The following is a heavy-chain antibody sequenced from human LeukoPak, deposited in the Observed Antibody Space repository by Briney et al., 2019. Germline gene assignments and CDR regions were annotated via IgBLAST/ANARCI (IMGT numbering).Heavy chain of an antibody. V-gene: IGHV3-48*03. CDR2: IDSSSDVI. CDR3: ARDATLVPGIVYFDY. Sequence: PGGSLRLSCAASGFTFSSYQISWVRQAPGQGLEWLAYIDSSSDVIHYADSVKGRFTISRDNAESSLYLQMNNLRVEDTAVYYCARDATLVPGIVYFDYWGQGTQVTVSS. J-gene: IGHJ4*02. D-gene: IGHD3-10*01. CDR1: GFTFSSYQ.